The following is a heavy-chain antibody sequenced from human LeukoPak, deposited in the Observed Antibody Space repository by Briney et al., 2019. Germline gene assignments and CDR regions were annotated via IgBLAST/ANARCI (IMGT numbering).Heavy chain of an antibody. CDR3: ARGRGEVVVAAWDAFDI. CDR2: MFYSGST. J-gene: IGHJ3*02. CDR1: GGPVSSYY. Sequence: SETLSLTCTVSGGPVSSYYWSWIRQPPAQGLEWIAYMFYSGSTNHNPSLKSRVTISIDTSKNQFSLRLSSVTAADTAVYYCARGRGEVVVAAWDAFDIWGQGTMVTVSS. D-gene: IGHD2-15*01. V-gene: IGHV4-59*08.